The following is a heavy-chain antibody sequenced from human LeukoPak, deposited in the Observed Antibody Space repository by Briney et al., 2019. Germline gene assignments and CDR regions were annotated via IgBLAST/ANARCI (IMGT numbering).Heavy chain of an antibody. J-gene: IGHJ3*02. V-gene: IGHV3-30*04. CDR3: ARDRAAAGFDAFDI. CDR2: ISYDGSNK. Sequence: GRSLRLSCAASGFTFSSYAMHWVRQAPGKGLEWVAVISYDGSNKYYADSVKGRFTFSRDNSKNTLYLQMNSLRAEDTAVYYCARDRAAAGFDAFDIWGQGTMVTVSS. D-gene: IGHD6-13*01. CDR1: GFTFSSYA.